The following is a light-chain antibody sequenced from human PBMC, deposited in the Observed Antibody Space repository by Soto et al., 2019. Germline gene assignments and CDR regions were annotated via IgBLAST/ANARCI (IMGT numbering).Light chain of an antibody. CDR2: AAS. V-gene: IGKV3-20*01. J-gene: IGKJ4*01. CDR1: QSVSSNY. CDR3: QQYGSSPLT. Sequence: EIVLTQSPGTLSSSPGERATLSCRASQSVSSNYLAWYQQKPGQAPRLLIYAASSRATGIPDRFSGSGSGTDFTLTISRLEPEDFAVYYCQQYGSSPLTFGGGTKVETK.